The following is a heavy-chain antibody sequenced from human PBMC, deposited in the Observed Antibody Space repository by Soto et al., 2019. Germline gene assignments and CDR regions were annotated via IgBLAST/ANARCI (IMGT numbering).Heavy chain of an antibody. CDR1: GGTFSSYT. D-gene: IGHD3-22*01. Sequence: SVKVSCKASGGTFSSYTISWVRQAPGQGLEWMGRIIPILGIANYAQKFQGRVTITADKSTSTAYMELSSLRSEDTAVYYCARDSDDSSGYYLLGVYYFDYWGQGTLVTVSS. CDR3: ARDSDDSSGYYLLGVYYFDY. CDR2: IIPILGIA. J-gene: IGHJ4*02. V-gene: IGHV1-69*04.